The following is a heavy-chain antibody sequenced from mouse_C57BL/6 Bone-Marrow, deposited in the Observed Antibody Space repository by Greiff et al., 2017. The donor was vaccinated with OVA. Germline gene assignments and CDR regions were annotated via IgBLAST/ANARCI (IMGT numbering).Heavy chain of an antibody. CDR3: ASEGTAQATDY. Sequence: QVQLKQPGAELVKPGASVKMSCKASGYTFTSYWITWLKQRPGQGLEWIGDIYPGSGSTNYNEKFKSKATLTVDTSSSTAYMQLSSLTSEDSAVYYCASEGTAQATDYWGQGTTLTVSS. CDR1: GYTFTSYW. J-gene: IGHJ2*01. V-gene: IGHV1-55*01. CDR2: IYPGSGST. D-gene: IGHD3-2*02.